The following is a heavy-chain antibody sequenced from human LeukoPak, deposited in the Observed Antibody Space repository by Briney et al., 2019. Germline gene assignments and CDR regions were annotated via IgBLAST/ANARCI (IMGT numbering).Heavy chain of an antibody. J-gene: IGHJ4*02. V-gene: IGHV3-30*02. CDR1: GFTFSDYG. CDR3: AKDLRDYYGSGSEFDY. Sequence: GGSLRLSCAASGFTFSDYGMHWVRQAPGKGLEWVAFIRYDGSNKYYADSVKGRFTISRDNSKNTLYLQMNSLRAEDTAVYYCAKDLRDYYGSGSEFDYWGQGTLVTVSS. CDR2: IRYDGSNK. D-gene: IGHD3-10*01.